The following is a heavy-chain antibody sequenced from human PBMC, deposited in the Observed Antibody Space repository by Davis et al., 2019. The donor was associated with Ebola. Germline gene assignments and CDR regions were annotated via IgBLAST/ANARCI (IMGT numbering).Heavy chain of an antibody. J-gene: IGHJ4*02. CDR1: GFTFSSYG. D-gene: IGHD3-16*01. Sequence: AGSLTLSCAASGFTFSSYGMHWVRQAPGKGLEWVAFIRYDANNKYHADSVKGRFTISRDNSKNTLYLQMNSLRPEDTALYYCAKPYLYGVDYWGQGTLVTVSS. V-gene: IGHV3-30*02. CDR3: AKPYLYGVDY. CDR2: IRYDANNK.